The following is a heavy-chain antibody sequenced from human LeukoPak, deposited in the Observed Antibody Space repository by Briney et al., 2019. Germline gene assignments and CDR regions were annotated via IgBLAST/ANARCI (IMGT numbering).Heavy chain of an antibody. CDR1: GGTIFSSNSY. V-gene: IGHV4-39*07. J-gene: IGHJ4*02. CDR3: ATYRQVLLPFES. CDR2: IYYSGNT. D-gene: IGHD2-8*02. Sequence: SETLSLTCTVSGGTIFSSNSYWGWIRQPPGKGLEWIGSIYYSGNTYYNASLKSRVTISVDTSKNQFSLKLSSVTAADTAIYYCATYRQVLLPFESWGQGTLVTVSS.